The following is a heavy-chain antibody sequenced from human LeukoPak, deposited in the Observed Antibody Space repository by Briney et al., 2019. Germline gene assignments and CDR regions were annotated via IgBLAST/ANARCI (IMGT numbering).Heavy chain of an antibody. Sequence: EWMGIIYPGDSYTRYSPSFQGQVTISADKSISTAYLQWSSLKASDTAMYYCARHGAAPGAYWGQGTLVTVSS. J-gene: IGHJ4*02. D-gene: IGHD3-10*01. V-gene: IGHV5-51*01. CDR2: IYPGDSYT. CDR3: ARHGAAPGAY.